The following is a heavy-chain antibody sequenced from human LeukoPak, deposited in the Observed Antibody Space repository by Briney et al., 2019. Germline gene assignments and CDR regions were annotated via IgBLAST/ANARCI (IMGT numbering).Heavy chain of an antibody. CDR3: ARVSRIAAPGDYFDY. CDR1: GGTFSSYA. J-gene: IGHJ4*02. D-gene: IGHD6-13*01. Sequence: SVKVSCKASGGTFSSYAISWERQAPGQGLEWMGGIIPIFGTANYAQKFQGRVTITADESTSTAYMELSSLRSEDTAVYYCARVSRIAAPGDYFDYWGQGTLVTVSS. V-gene: IGHV1-69*13. CDR2: IIPIFGTA.